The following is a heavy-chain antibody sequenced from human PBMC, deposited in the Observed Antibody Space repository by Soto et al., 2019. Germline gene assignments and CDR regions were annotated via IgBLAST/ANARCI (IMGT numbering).Heavy chain of an antibody. CDR3: ARINIVDTAMVGYRTKVLDY. J-gene: IGHJ4*02. D-gene: IGHD5-18*01. Sequence: PGGSLRLSCAVSGFTFNSYSMNWVRQAPGKGLEWVSYISSSGSTIYYADSVKGRFTISRDNAKNSLYLQMNSLRAEDTAVYYCARINIVDTAMVGYRTKVLDYWGQGTLVTVSS. V-gene: IGHV3-48*04. CDR2: ISSSGSTI. CDR1: GFTFNSYS.